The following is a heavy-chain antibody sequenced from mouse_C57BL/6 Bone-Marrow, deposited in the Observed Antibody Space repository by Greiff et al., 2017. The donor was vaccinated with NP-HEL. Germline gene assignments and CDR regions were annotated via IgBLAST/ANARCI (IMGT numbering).Heavy chain of an antibody. CDR3: TTSDYDYDEDY. CDR2: IDPEDGDT. J-gene: IGHJ2*01. D-gene: IGHD2-4*01. CDR1: GFNIKDDY. Sequence: VQLQQSGAELVRPGASVKLSCTASGFNIKDDYMHWVNQRPEQGLEWIGWIDPEDGDTEYASKFQGKATRTADTSSNTAYLQLSSLTSEDTAVYYCTTSDYDYDEDYWGQGTTLTVSS. V-gene: IGHV14-4*01.